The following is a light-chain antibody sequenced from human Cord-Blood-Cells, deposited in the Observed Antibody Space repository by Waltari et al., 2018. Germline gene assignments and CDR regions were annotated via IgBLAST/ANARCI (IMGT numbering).Light chain of an antibody. CDR3: QSDDSSLSGSV. J-gene: IGLJ3*02. CDR1: SSKIGAGYD. Sequence: QSVLTQPPSVSGAPGQRVTISCTGSSSKIGAGYDVHWYQQLPGTAPKLLIYGNSNRPSGVPDRFSGSKSGTSASLAITGLQAEDEADYYCQSDDSSLSGSVFGGGTKLTVL. CDR2: GNS. V-gene: IGLV1-40*01.